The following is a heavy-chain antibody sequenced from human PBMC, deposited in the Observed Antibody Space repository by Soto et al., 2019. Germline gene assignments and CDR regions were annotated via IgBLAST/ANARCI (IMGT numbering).Heavy chain of an antibody. CDR1: GYDFSMYW. Sequence: GESLKISCKGSGYDFSMYWIAWVRQTPGKGLEWMGAVYPHDSDTRYSPSFQGQVTISADKSTNTAYLQWSSLKATDTAVYYCARRDVVSAGGKITIRGLDPWGQGTPVTVSS. D-gene: IGHD5-12*01. CDR3: ARRDVVSAGGKITIRGLDP. CDR2: VYPHDSDT. J-gene: IGHJ5*02. V-gene: IGHV5-51*01.